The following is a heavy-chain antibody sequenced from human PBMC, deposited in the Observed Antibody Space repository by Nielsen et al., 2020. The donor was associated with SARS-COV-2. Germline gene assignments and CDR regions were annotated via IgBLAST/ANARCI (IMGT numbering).Heavy chain of an antibody. CDR1: GFTFSSYW. Sequence: GESLKISCAASGFTFSSYWMSWVRQAPGKGLEWVANIKQDGSEKYYVDSVKGRFTISRDNAKNPLYLQMNSLRAEDTAVYYCARSVSGSYYWEYYFDYWGQGTLVTVSS. D-gene: IGHD3-10*01. V-gene: IGHV3-7*05. CDR3: ARSVSGSYYWEYYFDY. CDR2: IKQDGSEK. J-gene: IGHJ4*02.